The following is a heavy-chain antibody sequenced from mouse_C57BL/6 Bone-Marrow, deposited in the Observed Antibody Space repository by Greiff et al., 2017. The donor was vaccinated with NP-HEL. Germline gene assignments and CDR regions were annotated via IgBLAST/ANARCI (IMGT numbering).Heavy chain of an antibody. CDR2: IDPSDSYT. CDR1: SYTFTSYW. CDR3: ARSGDIYYGYDIAY. Sequence: QVQLQQPGAELVKPGASVKLSCKASSYTFTSYWMQWVKQRPGQGLEWIGEIDPSDSYTNYNQKFKGKATLTVDTSSRTAYMQLSSLTSEDSAVYYCARSGDIYYGYDIAYWGQGTLVTVSA. V-gene: IGHV1-50*01. D-gene: IGHD2-2*01. J-gene: IGHJ3*01.